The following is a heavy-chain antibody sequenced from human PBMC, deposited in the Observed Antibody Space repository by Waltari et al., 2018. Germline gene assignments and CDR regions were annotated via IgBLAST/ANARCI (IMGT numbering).Heavy chain of an antibody. J-gene: IGHJ4*02. CDR2: IYYSGST. Sequence: QVQLQESGPGLVKPSETLSLTCTVSGGSISNYYWSWIRQSPGKGLEWIGSIYYSGSTNYNPSLKSRVTVSVDTSKNHFSLKLSSVTAADTALYYCARQGHYDFWTGYYLFDYWGQGTLVTVSS. CDR3: ARQGHYDFWTGYYLFDY. V-gene: IGHV4-59*08. CDR1: GGSISNYY. D-gene: IGHD3-3*01.